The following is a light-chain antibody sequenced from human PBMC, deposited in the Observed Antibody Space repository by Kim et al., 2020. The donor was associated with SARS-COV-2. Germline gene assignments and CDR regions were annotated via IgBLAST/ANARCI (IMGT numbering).Light chain of an antibody. J-gene: IGKJ1*01. V-gene: IGKV1-27*01. CDR1: QAISNY. Sequence: PSVGDGVTITCRASQAISNYLAWYQQKPGEVPKVVIYGASALHSGVPSRFSGSGSGTDFTLTISSLQPEDVATYFCHQYDSAPWTFGQGTKVDIK. CDR3: HQYDSAPWT. CDR2: GAS.